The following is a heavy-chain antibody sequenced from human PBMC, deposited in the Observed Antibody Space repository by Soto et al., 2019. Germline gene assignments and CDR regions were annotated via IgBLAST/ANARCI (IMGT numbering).Heavy chain of an antibody. D-gene: IGHD2-2*01. CDR2: IYYSGST. CDR3: ASLYPGYEAFDY. Sequence: QVQLQEAGPGLMKPSQTLSLTCSVSGGSINSGDYYWSWIRQSPGKGLEWIGYIYYSGSTYYNPSLKSRSTISIDPSKNHFFLEVDSVTAADTAVYYCASLYPGYEAFDYWGQGTLVTVSS. CDR1: GGSINSGDYY. V-gene: IGHV4-30-4*01. J-gene: IGHJ4*02.